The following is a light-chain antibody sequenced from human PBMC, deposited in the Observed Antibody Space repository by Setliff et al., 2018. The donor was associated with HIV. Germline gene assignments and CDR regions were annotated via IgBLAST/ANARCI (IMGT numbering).Light chain of an antibody. J-gene: IGLJ1*01. CDR1: SSNIGTNT. CDR2: SDN. CDR3: ATWDDSLNGRV. Sequence: QSALTQTPSASGTPGQGVTISCSGGSSNIGTNTVNWYQQLPGTAPKLLMYSDNQRHSGVPDRFSGSKSGTSASLAISGLQSEDEADYYCATWDDSLNGRVFGTGTKGTVL. V-gene: IGLV1-44*01.